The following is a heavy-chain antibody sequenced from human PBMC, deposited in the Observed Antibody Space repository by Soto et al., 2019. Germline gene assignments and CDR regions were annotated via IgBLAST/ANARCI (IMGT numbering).Heavy chain of an antibody. CDR2: INPSGGYT. CDR1: GYTFTGYY. CDR3: ARGGGIVVVTAPYEH. J-gene: IGHJ4*02. V-gene: IGHV1-46*03. Sequence: ASVKVSCKASGYTFTGYYMHWVRQAPGQGLEWLGIINPSGGYTTYAQRFLGRVTMTSDTSTSTVHMELGSLTSEDTAVYYCARGGGIVVVTAPYEHWGQGTLVTVSS. D-gene: IGHD2-21*02.